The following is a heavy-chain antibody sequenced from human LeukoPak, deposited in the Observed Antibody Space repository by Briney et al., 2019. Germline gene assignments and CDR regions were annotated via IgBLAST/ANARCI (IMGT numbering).Heavy chain of an antibody. D-gene: IGHD6-19*01. CDR1: GFTFSNYN. CDR3: SGSGWTTDAFDI. J-gene: IGHJ3*02. CDR2: ITTTSTYI. V-gene: IGHV3-21*01. Sequence: PGGSLRLSCAASGFTFSNYNMNWVRQAPGKGREWVSSITTTSTYIYYADSVKGRFTISRDNAKNSLYLQMNSLRAEDTAVYYCSGSGWTTDAFDIWGQGTMVTVSS.